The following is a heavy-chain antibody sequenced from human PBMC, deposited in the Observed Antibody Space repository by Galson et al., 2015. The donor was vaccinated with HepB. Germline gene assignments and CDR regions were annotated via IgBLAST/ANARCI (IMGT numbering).Heavy chain of an antibody. CDR2: ISAYNGNT. V-gene: IGHV1-18*01. CDR1: GYTFTSYG. D-gene: IGHD4-17*01. J-gene: IGHJ6*03. Sequence: SVKVSCKASGYTFTSYGISWVRQAPGQGLEWMGWISAYNGNTNYAQKLQGRVTMTTDTSTSTAYMELRSLRSDDTAVYYCARDRGPTTNYYYYVDVWGKGTTVTVSS. CDR3: ARDRGPTTNYYYYVDV.